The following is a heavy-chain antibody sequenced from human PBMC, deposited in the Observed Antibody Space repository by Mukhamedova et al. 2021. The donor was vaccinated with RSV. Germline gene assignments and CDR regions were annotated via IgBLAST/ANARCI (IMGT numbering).Heavy chain of an antibody. D-gene: IGHD2-21*02. CDR3: AISAYCGGDCLNY. Sequence: KGRFTISRDNSKNTLYLQMNSLRAEDTAMYYCAISAYCGGDCLNYWGQGTLVTVSS. V-gene: IGHV3-53*01. J-gene: IGHJ4*02.